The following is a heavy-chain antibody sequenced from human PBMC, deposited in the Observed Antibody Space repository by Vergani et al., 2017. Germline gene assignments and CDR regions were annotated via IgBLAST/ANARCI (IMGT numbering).Heavy chain of an antibody. D-gene: IGHD6-19*01. J-gene: IGHJ6*02. V-gene: IGHV5-10-1*01. CDR1: GYSFTSYW. CDR3: ARQVAVAGKWWGPYYSYGMDV. Sequence: EVQLVQSGAEVKKPGESLRISCKGSGYSFTSYWISWVRQMPGKGLEWMGRIAPSDSYTNYSTSFQGHVTISADKSISTAYLQWRSLKASDTAMYYCARQVAVAGKWWGPYYSYGMDVWGQGTTVTVSS. CDR2: IAPSDSYT.